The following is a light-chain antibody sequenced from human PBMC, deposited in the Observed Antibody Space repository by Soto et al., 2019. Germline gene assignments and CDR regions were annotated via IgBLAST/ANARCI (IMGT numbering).Light chain of an antibody. J-gene: IGKJ2*01. Sequence: EIVLTQSPATLSLSPGERATLSCRASQSVGNYLAWYQQKPGQAPSLLIYRASNRATGIPARFSGSGSGTDFTLTISSLEPEDFAVYYCQQPDTWRTFGQGTKLEIK. V-gene: IGKV3-11*01. CDR1: QSVGNY. CDR3: QQPDTWRT. CDR2: RAS.